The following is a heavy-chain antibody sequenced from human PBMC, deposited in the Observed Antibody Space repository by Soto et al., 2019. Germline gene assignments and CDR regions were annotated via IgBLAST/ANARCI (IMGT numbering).Heavy chain of an antibody. D-gene: IGHD3-9*01. CDR3: ARVQDYDILTGYFYYYYYGMDV. CDR1: WGSIINHY. V-gene: IGHV4-59*11. Sequence: SQTQSLTWSVFWGSIINHYGSWIRQTQGKGLEWIGYIYYSGSTNYNPSLKSRVTISVDTSKNQFSLKLSSVTAADTAVYYCARVQDYDILTGYFYYYYYGMDVWGQGTTVTVSS. CDR2: IYYSGST. J-gene: IGHJ6*02.